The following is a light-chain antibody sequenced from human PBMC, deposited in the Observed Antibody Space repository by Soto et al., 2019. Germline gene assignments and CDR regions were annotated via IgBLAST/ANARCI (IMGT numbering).Light chain of an antibody. V-gene: IGKV1-5*01. CDR3: QQYNGYPLT. J-gene: IGKJ4*01. CDR1: QTLRTW. Sequence: IQMTQSPSTLSASVADRVTITCRASQTLRTWLAWYQQKPGKAPKLLIYDVSILQSGVSSRFSGSGSGTESTLTISSLQPDDFATYYCQQYNGYPLTFGGGTKVEFK. CDR2: DVS.